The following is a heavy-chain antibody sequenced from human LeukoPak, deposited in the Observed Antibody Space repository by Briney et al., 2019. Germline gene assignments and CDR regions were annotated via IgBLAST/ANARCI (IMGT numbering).Heavy chain of an antibody. CDR3: ARFQQGAYFDY. CDR1: GYTFTGYY. CDR2: INPNSGAT. Sequence: ASVKVSCKASGYTFTGYYMHWVRHAPGQGLEWMGWINPNSGATNYAQKFQGRVTMTRDTSISTAYMELSRVRYDDTAVYYCARFQQGAYFDYWGQGTLVTDSS. D-gene: IGHD6-13*01. J-gene: IGHJ4*02. V-gene: IGHV1-2*02.